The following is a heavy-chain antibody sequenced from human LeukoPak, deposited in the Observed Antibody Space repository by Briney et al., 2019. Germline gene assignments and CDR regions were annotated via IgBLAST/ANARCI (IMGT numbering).Heavy chain of an antibody. CDR2: IIPIFGTA. CDR1: GGTFSSYA. V-gene: IGHV1-69*06. Sequence: PRASVKVSCKASGGTFSSYAISWVRQAPGQGLEWMGGIIPIFGTANYAQKFQGRVTITADKSTSTAYMELSSLRSEDTAVYYCASPRYYGSGNGYDAFDIWGQGTMVTVSS. D-gene: IGHD3-10*01. J-gene: IGHJ3*02. CDR3: ASPRYYGSGNGYDAFDI.